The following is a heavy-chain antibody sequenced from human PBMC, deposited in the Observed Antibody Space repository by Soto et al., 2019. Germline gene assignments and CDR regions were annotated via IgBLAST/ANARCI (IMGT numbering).Heavy chain of an antibody. D-gene: IGHD3-10*01. J-gene: IGHJ4*02. V-gene: IGHV3-23*01. CDR2: IGGSCAST. CDR1: GFTFSSYA. Sequence: GGSLRLSCAASGFTFSSYAMSWARQAPGKGLEWVSGIGGSCASTYYGDSVKGRFFISRDNSKNTLYLRMNSLRAEDTAVYYCARDRGDGYPVGIDYWGQGTLVTVSS. CDR3: ARDRGDGYPVGIDY.